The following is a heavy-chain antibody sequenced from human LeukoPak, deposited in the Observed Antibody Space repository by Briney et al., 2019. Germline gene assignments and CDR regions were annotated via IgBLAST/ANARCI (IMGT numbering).Heavy chain of an antibody. CDR1: GYSFANFS. D-gene: IGHD3-10*01. J-gene: IGHJ6*04. Sequence: GESLKISCQGSGYSFANFSIAQVRQMPGKGLEWMGIIYPGDSDTRYSPSFQGQVAISADKPISTAYLQRSSLQASDTATYYYYVDVWGKGTTVTVSS. V-gene: IGHV5-51*04. CDR2: IYPGDSDT. CDR3: YVDV.